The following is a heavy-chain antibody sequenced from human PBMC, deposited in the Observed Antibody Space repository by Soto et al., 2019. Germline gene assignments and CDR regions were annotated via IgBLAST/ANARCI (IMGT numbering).Heavy chain of an antibody. CDR2: INPNSGGT. CDR3: AREVSSWTYYGMDV. J-gene: IGHJ6*02. CDR1: GYTFTGYY. Sequence: PGASVKVSCKASGYTFTGYYMHWVRQAPGQGLEWMGWINPNSGGTNYTQKFQGRVTMTRDTSISTAYMELSRLRSDDTAVYYCAREVSSWTYYGMDVWGQGTTVTVSS. D-gene: IGHD6-13*01. V-gene: IGHV1-2*02.